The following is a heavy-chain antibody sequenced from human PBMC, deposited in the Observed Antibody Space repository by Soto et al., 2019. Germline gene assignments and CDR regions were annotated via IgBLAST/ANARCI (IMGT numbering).Heavy chain of an antibody. Sequence: EVQLVESGGGLVQPGGSLILSCAASGFTFGTYHMNWVRQAPGKGLEWVSYIHSGGSRIYYADSVKGRFTISRDNAKNSLYLQMNSLRAEDTAVYYCARDGSTVTTNYHYAMDVWGQGTTVTVSS. J-gene: IGHJ6*02. V-gene: IGHV3-48*03. CDR1: GFTFGTYH. D-gene: IGHD4-17*01. CDR3: ARDGSTVTTNYHYAMDV. CDR2: IHSGGSRI.